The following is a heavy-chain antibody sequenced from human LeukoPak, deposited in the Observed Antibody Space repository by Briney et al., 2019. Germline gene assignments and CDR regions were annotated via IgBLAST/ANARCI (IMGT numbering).Heavy chain of an antibody. D-gene: IGHD2-21*01. V-gene: IGHV4-59*08. Sequence: SETLSLTYTVSGGSISTYYWSWIRQPPGKGLEWIGYIYYSGSTNYNPSLKSRVTISVDTSKNQFSLKLGSVTAADTAVYYCARMIGSRSYYYYYYMDVWGKGTTVTVSS. CDR1: GGSISTYY. CDR3: ARMIGSRSYYYYYYMDV. CDR2: IYYSGST. J-gene: IGHJ6*03.